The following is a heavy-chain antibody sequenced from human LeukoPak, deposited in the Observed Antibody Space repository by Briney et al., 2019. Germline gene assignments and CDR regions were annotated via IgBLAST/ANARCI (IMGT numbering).Heavy chain of an antibody. CDR1: GGSISSYY. Sequence: SETLSLTCTVSGGSISSYYWSWIRQPPGKGLEGIGYIYYSGSTNYNPSLKSRVTISVDTSKNQFSLKLSSVTAADTAVYYCARVGRVVAATRRLWFDPWGQGTLVTVSS. CDR2: IYYSGST. V-gene: IGHV4-59*01. D-gene: IGHD2-15*01. J-gene: IGHJ5*02. CDR3: ARVGRVVAATRRLWFDP.